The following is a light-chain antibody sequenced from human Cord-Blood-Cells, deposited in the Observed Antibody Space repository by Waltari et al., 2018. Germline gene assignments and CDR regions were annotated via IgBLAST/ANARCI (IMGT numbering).Light chain of an antibody. CDR2: DVS. J-gene: IGLJ3*02. V-gene: IGLV2-14*03. CDR3: SSYTSSSTLGV. CDR1: RSYVGGYNY. Sequence: QSALTQPASVSGSPGQSITISCTGTRSYVGGYNYVSWNQQHPGKAPKLMMYDVSNRPSGVANRFSGSKSGNTASLTISGLQAEDEADYYCSSYTSSSTLGVFGGGTKLTVL.